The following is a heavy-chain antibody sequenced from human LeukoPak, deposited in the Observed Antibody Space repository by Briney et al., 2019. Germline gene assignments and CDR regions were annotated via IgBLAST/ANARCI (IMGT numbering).Heavy chain of an antibody. Sequence: GGSLRLSCTASGFAFSVYAMSWLRQPPGKGLEWVSTINANSGTTSYAASVRGRFTISRDNSKNTLYLQLNTLRADDTATYYCAKPISGGLAVTANWFHPWLQGTLVVVSS. CDR2: INANSGTT. CDR3: AKPISGGLAVTANWFHP. V-gene: IGHV3-23*01. CDR1: GFAFSVYA. J-gene: IGHJ5*01. D-gene: IGHD6-19*01.